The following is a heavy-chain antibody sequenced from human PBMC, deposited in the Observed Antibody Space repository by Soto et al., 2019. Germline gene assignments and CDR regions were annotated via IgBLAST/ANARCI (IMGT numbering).Heavy chain of an antibody. CDR1: GFTFSSYW. Sequence: GGSLRLSCAASGFTFSSYWMHWVRQVPGKGLAWVSRIKSDGSATRYADSVKGRFTISRANAENTLYLQMNSLRAEDTAVYYCTSEWSLGYWGQGTLVTVSS. J-gene: IGHJ4*02. CDR3: TSEWSLGY. V-gene: IGHV3-74*01. D-gene: IGHD3-22*01. CDR2: IKSDGSAT.